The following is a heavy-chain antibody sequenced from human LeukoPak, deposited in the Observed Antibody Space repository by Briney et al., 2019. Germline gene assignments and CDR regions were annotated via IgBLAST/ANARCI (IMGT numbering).Heavy chain of an antibody. CDR2: IYYSGST. Sequence: SETLSLTCTVSGGSISSGDYYWGWIRQPPGKGLEWVGYIYYSGSTYYNPSLKSRVTISVDTSKNQFSLKLSSVTAADTAVYYCARDNCSGGSCYRTYYYYGMDVWGQGTTVTVSS. D-gene: IGHD2-15*01. V-gene: IGHV4-30-4*01. CDR3: ARDNCSGGSCYRTYYYYGMDV. CDR1: GGSISSGDYY. J-gene: IGHJ6*02.